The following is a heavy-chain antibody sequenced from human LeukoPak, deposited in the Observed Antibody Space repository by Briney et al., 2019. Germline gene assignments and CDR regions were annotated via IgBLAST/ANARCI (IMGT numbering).Heavy chain of an antibody. CDR2: ISSSSSYI. V-gene: IGHV3-21*01. Sequence: GGSLRLSCAASGFTFSSYSMNWVRQAPGKGLEWVSSISSSSSYIYYADSVKGRFTISRDNAKNSLYLQMNSLRAEDTAVYYCARPGFGGYYFDYWGQGTLVTVSS. CDR1: GFTFSSYS. D-gene: IGHD6-25*01. J-gene: IGHJ4*02. CDR3: ARPGFGGYYFDY.